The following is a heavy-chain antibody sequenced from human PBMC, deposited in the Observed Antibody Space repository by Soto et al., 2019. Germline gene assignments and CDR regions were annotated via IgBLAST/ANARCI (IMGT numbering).Heavy chain of an antibody. CDR2: ISYDGSNR. D-gene: IGHD3-22*01. V-gene: IGHV3-30*03. J-gene: IGHJ3*02. Sequence: PGGSLRLSCAAPGFTFSSYGMHWVRQAPGKGLEWVAVISYDGSNRYYADSVKGRFTISRDNSKSTLYLQMNSLRAEDTAVYYCAIGLSLDAFDIWGQGTMVTVSS. CDR1: GFTFSSYG. CDR3: AIGLSLDAFDI.